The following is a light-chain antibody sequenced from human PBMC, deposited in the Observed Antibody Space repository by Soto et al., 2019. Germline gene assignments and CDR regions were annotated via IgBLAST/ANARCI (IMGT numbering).Light chain of an antibody. CDR1: QSIVGW. CDR3: QQYETFSGT. CDR2: DAS. Sequence: DIQMTQSPSTLSASVGDRVTITCRASQSIVGWLAWYQQKPGKAPNLLIYDASALPRGVPSRFSGSGSGTKFTLTIASLQPDDFATYYCQQYETFSGTFGPGTKVDIK. V-gene: IGKV1-5*01. J-gene: IGKJ1*01.